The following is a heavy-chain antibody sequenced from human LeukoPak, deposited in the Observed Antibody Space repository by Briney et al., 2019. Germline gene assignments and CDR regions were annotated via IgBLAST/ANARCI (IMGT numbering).Heavy chain of an antibody. V-gene: IGHV1-2*02. CDR1: GYTFTGHY. CDR3: ARDDEGRASFDF. CDR2: FKPNSGDT. J-gene: IGHJ4*02. Sequence: GASVKVSCMASGYTFTGHYMHWVRQAPGQGLEWMGWFKPNSGDTNYAQKFQGRFTMTWDTSISTAYMELTRLRSDDTAVYYCARDDEGRASFDFWGQGTLVTVSS.